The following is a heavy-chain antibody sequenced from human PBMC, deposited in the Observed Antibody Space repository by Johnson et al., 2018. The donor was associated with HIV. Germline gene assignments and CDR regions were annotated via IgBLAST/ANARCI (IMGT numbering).Heavy chain of an antibody. CDR1: GFTFSSYA. J-gene: IGHJ3*02. V-gene: IGHV3-30*04. D-gene: IGHD7-27*01. CDR3: ASSWGNAFDI. CDR2: IRYDGSNK. Sequence: QVLLVESGGGVVQPGRSLRLSCAASGFTFSSYAMHWVRPAPGKGLEWVAFIRYDGSNKYYADSVKGRFTISRDNSKNTLYLQMNSLRAEDTAVYYCASSWGNAFDIWGQGTMVTVSS.